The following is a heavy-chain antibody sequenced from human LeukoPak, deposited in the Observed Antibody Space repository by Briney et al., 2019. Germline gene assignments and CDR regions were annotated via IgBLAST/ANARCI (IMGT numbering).Heavy chain of an antibody. CDR2: IYYSGST. CDR3: ARDSGGSYDY. CDR1: GGSISSYY. D-gene: IGHD1-26*01. J-gene: IGHJ4*02. V-gene: IGHV4-59*01. Sequence: PSETLSLTCTVSGGSISSYYWSWIRQPPGKGLEWIGYIYYSGSTNYNPSLKSRVTISVDTSKNQFSLKLSSVTAADTAVYYCARDSGGSYDYWGRGTLVTVSS.